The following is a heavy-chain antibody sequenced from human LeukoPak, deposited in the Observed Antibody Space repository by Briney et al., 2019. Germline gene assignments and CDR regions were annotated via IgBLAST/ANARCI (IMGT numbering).Heavy chain of an antibody. V-gene: IGHV3-23*01. Sequence: GGSLRLSCAASGFTFSSYAMSWVRQAPGKGLEWVSAISGSGGSTYYADSVKGRFTISRDNSKNTLYLQMNSLRDEDTAVYYCAKDTRSSGPRGYFDYWGQGTLVTVSS. CDR1: GFTFSSYA. CDR3: AKDTRSSGPRGYFDY. D-gene: IGHD3-10*01. CDR2: ISGSGGST. J-gene: IGHJ4*02.